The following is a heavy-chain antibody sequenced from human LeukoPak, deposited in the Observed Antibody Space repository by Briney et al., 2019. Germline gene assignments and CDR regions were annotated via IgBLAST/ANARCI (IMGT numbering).Heavy chain of an antibody. CDR2: ISGSGSHT. CDR1: GFTFSDYY. J-gene: IGHJ4*02. CDR3: ARVGSTAEAGTPDD. V-gene: IGHV3-11*06. Sequence: GGSLTLSCAASGFTFSDYYMSWIRKAPGQGLDLLSYISGSGSHTPYADSAKSRFTVSRDNAKNSQALELNSLRVGDTAIYYCARVGSTAEAGTPDDWGKGALVTVSA. D-gene: IGHD6-13*01.